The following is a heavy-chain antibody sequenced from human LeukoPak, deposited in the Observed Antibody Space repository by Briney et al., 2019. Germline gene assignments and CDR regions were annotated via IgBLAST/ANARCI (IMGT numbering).Heavy chain of an antibody. D-gene: IGHD3-10*01. V-gene: IGHV4-59*01. CDR2: IYYSGST. J-gene: IGHJ3*02. CDR1: GGSISSYY. Sequence: PSETLSLTCTVSGGSISSYYWSWIRQPPGKGLEWIGYIYYSGSTNYNPSLKSRVTISPDTSKNQFSLKLISVTAADTAVYYCATNGGGTYYGAFDIWGQGTMVTVSS. CDR3: ATNGGGTYYGAFDI.